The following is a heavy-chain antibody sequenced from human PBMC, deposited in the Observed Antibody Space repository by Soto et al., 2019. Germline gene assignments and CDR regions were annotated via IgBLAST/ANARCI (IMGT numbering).Heavy chain of an antibody. V-gene: IGHV4-61*01. CDR2: IYYSGST. J-gene: IGHJ3*02. CDR1: GGSVSRGSYY. CDR3: ARDRAVGATATDAFDI. D-gene: IGHD1-26*01. Sequence: QVQLQESGPGLVKPSEPLSLTCTVSGGSVSRGSYYWRWIRQHPGKGLEWIGYIYYSGSTNYNPSLKIRVTISVDTSKNQFSLKLSSVTAADTAVYYCARDRAVGATATDAFDIWGQGTMVTVSS.